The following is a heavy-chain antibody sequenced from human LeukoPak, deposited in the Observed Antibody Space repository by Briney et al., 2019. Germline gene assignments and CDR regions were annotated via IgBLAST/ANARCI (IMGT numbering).Heavy chain of an antibody. Sequence: PSETLSLTCTVSGGSISSYDWSWIRQPPGKGLEWIGNIYYSGNSNYNPSLKSRVTISLDTSKNQFSLKVISVTAADTAVYYCARLKMATIDYWGQGTLVTVSS. CDR1: GGSISSYD. D-gene: IGHD5-24*01. CDR3: ARLKMATIDY. CDR2: IYYSGNS. V-gene: IGHV4-59*01. J-gene: IGHJ4*02.